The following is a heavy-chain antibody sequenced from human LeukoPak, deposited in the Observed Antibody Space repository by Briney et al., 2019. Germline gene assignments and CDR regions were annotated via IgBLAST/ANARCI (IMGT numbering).Heavy chain of an antibody. Sequence: NPSEALSLTCAVSGYSISSGYYWGWIRQPPGKGLEWIGSIYHSGSTYYNPSLKSRVTISVDTSKNQFSLKLSSVTAADTAVYYCARHRDSGSYVDYWGQGTLVTVSS. J-gene: IGHJ4*02. V-gene: IGHV4-38-2*01. D-gene: IGHD1-26*01. CDR1: GYSISSGYY. CDR3: ARHRDSGSYVDY. CDR2: IYHSGST.